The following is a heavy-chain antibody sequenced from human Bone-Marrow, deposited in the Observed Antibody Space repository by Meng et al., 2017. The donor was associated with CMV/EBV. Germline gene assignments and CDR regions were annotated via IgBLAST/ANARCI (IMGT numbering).Heavy chain of an antibody. D-gene: IGHD3-16*02. Sequence: GASLKISCAAFGFTFSSYAMSWVRQAPGKGLEWVSVIYSGGSSTYYADLVKGGFTISRDNSKNTLYLQMNSLRAEDTAVYYCAKLSPARYFDYWGQGTLVTVSS. CDR1: GFTFSSYA. J-gene: IGHJ4*02. CDR2: IYSGGSST. CDR3: AKLSPARYFDY. V-gene: IGHV3-23*03.